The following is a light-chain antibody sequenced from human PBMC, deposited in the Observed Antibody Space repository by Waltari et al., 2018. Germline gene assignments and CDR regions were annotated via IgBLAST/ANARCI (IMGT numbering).Light chain of an antibody. CDR3: AAWDDRLKTVI. V-gene: IGLV1-44*01. CDR1: SSNIGSNT. Sequence: SVLTQPPSESGTPGQRVTLSWSGSSSNIGSNTVNWYQQLPGTAAKLQIYSNGQQPAGVPDRFSGSKSGTSASLAIRGLQSEDEAGYYCAAWDDRLKTVIFGGGTSLTVL. CDR2: SNG. J-gene: IGLJ2*01.